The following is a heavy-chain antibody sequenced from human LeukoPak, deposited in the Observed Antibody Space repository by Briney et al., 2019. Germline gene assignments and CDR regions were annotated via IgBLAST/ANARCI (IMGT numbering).Heavy chain of an antibody. J-gene: IGHJ4*02. CDR2: ISAYNGNT. CDR1: GYTFTSYG. V-gene: IGHV1-18*01. CDR3: ARPYDSSDPWGAFDI. D-gene: IGHD3-22*01. Sequence: GASVKVSCKASGYTFTSYGISWVRQAPGQGLEWMGWISAYNGNTNYAQKLQGRVTMTTDTSTSTAYMELRSLRSDDTAVYYCARPYDSSDPWGAFDIWGQGTLVTVSS.